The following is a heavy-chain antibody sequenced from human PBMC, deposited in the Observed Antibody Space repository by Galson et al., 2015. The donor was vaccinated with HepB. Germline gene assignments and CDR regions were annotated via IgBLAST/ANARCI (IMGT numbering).Heavy chain of an antibody. CDR1: GFTFSSYS. V-gene: IGHV3-21*01. CDR2: ISSSSSYI. CDR3: ASWNYYDSSGYVIDAFDI. Sequence: SLRLSCAASGFTFSSYSMNWVRQAPGKGLEWVSSISSSSSYIYYADSVKGRFTISRDNAKNSLYLQMNSLRAEDTAVYYCASWNYYDSSGYVIDAFDIWGQGTMVTVSS. D-gene: IGHD3-22*01. J-gene: IGHJ3*02.